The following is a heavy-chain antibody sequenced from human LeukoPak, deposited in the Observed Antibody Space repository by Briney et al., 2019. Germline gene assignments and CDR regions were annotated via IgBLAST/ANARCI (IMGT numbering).Heavy chain of an antibody. CDR3: ARDRRLSGYYSSRYFDY. V-gene: IGHV1-2*02. Sequence: ASVKVSCKASGYTFTGYYMHWVRQAPGQGLEWMGWINPNSGGTNYAQKFQGRVTMTRDTSISTAYMELSRLRSDDTAAYYCARDRRLSGYYSSRYFDYWGQGTLVTVSS. CDR2: INPNSGGT. J-gene: IGHJ4*02. CDR1: GYTFTGYY. D-gene: IGHD3-22*01.